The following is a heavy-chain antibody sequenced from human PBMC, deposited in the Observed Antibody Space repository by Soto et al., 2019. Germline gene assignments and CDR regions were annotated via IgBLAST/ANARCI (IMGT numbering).Heavy chain of an antibody. CDR1: GGSISTSNW. Sequence: QVQLQESGPGLVKPSGTLSLTCAVSGGSISTSNWWSWVRRPPGKGLVWIGEIYPSGSTNYNPSLDSRVSISLDNSQHLFSLTLSSVAAADTAVYYCASDDGRCIITGCGPRAYWGPGLLVTVSS. D-gene: IGHD2-2*01. CDR3: ASDDGRCIITGCGPRAY. J-gene: IGHJ4*02. CDR2: IYPSGST. V-gene: IGHV4-4*02.